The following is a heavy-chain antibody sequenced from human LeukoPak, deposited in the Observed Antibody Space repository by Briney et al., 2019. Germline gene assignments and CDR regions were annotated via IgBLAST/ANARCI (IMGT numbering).Heavy chain of an antibody. J-gene: IGHJ4*02. V-gene: IGHV3-7*01. CDR2: IRKDGREI. D-gene: IGHD1-1*01. CDR3: ARDGDSWNDFDH. Sequence: PGGSLRLSCVASGFSLSTSWMTWVRQAPGKGLEWVANIRKDGREIHYADSLKGRFTISRDNTKNSLFLQMNSLRAEDTGVYYCARDGDSWNDFDHWGQGTLVTVSS. CDR1: GFSLSTSW.